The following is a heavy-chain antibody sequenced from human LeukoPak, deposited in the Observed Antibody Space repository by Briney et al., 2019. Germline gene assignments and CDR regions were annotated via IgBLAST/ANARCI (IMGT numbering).Heavy chain of an antibody. Sequence: GGSQRLSCAASGFTFSNAWMSWVRQAPGKGLEWVGRIKSKTDGGTTDYAAPVKGRFTISRDDSKNTLYLQMNSLKTEDTAVYYCTTLATTYYYDSSGYFGYFDYWGQGTLVTVSS. V-gene: IGHV3-15*01. D-gene: IGHD3-22*01. J-gene: IGHJ4*02. CDR1: GFTFSNAW. CDR2: IKSKTDGGTT. CDR3: TTLATTYYYDSSGYFGYFDY.